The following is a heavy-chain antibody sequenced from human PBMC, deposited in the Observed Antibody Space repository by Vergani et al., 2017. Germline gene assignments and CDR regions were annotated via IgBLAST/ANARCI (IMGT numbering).Heavy chain of an antibody. D-gene: IGHD3-22*01. CDR3: AKEGLIRSGYYFAAGGGMDV. V-gene: IGHV3-30*18. CDR1: GFTFSSYG. J-gene: IGHJ6*02. CDR2: ISYDGSNK. Sequence: QVQLVESGGGVVQPGRSLRLSCAASGFTFSSYGMHWVRQAPGQGLEWVAVISYDGSNKYYADSVKGRVTIFRDNSKNTLYLQMNSLRAEDTAVYYCAKEGLIRSGYYFAAGGGMDVWGQGTTVTVSS.